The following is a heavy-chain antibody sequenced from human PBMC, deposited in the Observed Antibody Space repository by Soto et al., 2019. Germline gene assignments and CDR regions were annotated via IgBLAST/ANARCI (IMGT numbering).Heavy chain of an antibody. D-gene: IGHD6-19*01. J-gene: IGHJ4*02. CDR1: GGTFSSYA. CDR2: IIPIFGTA. CDR3: ARERYSCGWYTDY. Sequence: EASVKVSCKASGGTFSSYAISWVRQAPGQGLEWMGGIIPIFGTANYAQKFQGRVTITADESTSTAYMELSSLRSEDTAVYYCARERYSCGWYTDYRGQVSPFTVSS. V-gene: IGHV1-69*13.